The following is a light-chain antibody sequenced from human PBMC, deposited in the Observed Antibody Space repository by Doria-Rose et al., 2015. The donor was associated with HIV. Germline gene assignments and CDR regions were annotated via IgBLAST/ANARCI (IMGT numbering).Light chain of an antibody. CDR3: RSYDSSLSGSQV. CDR1: SSNIGAGYD. J-gene: IGLJ2*01. V-gene: IGLV1-40*01. CDR2: GTT. Sequence: QSVVTQLPSVSGAPGQRVTVFCTGGSSNIGAGYDVHWYQQLPRTAPKLLIYGTTNRPSGVPDRFSGSKSGTSASLAITGLRAEDEADYYCRSYDSSLSGSQVFGGGTKLTVL.